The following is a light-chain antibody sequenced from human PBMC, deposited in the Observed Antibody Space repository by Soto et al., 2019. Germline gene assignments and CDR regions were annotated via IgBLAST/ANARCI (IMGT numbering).Light chain of an antibody. V-gene: IGLV2-8*01. CDR3: SSYAGSNAFV. Sequence: QSVLTQPPSASGSPGQSVTISCTGTSSDVGGYNYVSWYQQHPGKAPKLMIYEVSKRPSGVPDRFSGSKSGNTASLTVSVLQSEDEADYYCSSYAGSNAFVFGTGTKLTVL. CDR1: SSDVGGYNY. CDR2: EVS. J-gene: IGLJ1*01.